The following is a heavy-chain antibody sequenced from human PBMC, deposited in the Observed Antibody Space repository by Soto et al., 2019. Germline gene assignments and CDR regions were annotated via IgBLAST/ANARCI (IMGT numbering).Heavy chain of an antibody. J-gene: IGHJ4*02. V-gene: IGHV3-21*01. D-gene: IGHD3-3*01. CDR3: ARGRPDYDFWSGVDY. CDR2: ISSSSSYI. CDR1: GFTFSSYS. Sequence: EVQLVESGGGLVKPGGSLRLSCAASGFTFSSYSMNWVRQAPGKGLEWVSSISSSSSYIYYADSVKGRFTISRDNAKNSLYLQMNSLRAEDTAVYYCARGRPDYDFWSGVDYWGQGTLVTVSS.